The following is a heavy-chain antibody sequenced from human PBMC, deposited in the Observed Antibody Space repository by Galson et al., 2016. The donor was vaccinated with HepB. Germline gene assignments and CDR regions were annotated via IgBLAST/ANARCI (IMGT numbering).Heavy chain of an antibody. CDR1: GGSIDSYS. J-gene: IGHJ3*02. V-gene: IGHV4-59*01. CDR2: IYFSGST. D-gene: IGHD3-3*01. Sequence: SETLSLTCSVSGGSIDSYSWTWIRQAPGKGLEWIGYIYFSGSTNYNPSLKGRVTISVHTSKQEFSLELSSVTPADTAVYYCARDRFLDLYAYDIWGQGTMVIVSS. CDR3: ARDRFLDLYAYDI.